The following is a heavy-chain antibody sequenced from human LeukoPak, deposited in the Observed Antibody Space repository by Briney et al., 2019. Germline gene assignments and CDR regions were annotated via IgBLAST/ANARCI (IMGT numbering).Heavy chain of an antibody. CDR2: ISSSSSYI. J-gene: IGHJ3*02. CDR1: GFTFSSYS. Sequence: GGSLRLSCAASGFTFSSYSMNWVRQAPGKGLEWVSSISSSSSYIYYADSVKGRFTISRDNAKNSLYLQMNSLRAEDTAVYYCAREPSYSGSYYGAFDIWGQGTMVTVSS. V-gene: IGHV3-21*04. CDR3: AREPSYSGSYYGAFDI. D-gene: IGHD1-26*01.